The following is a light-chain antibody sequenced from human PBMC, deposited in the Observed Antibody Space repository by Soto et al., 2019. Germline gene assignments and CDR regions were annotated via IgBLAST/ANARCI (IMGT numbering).Light chain of an antibody. CDR1: QSVSSN. CDR2: GAS. V-gene: IGKV3D-15*01. CDR3: LQYNNWPHT. Sequence: EIVMTQSPATLSVSPGERATLSCRASQSVSSNLAWYQQKPGQAPRLLIYGASTRGTGIPVRFSGSGSGTEFTLTISSLQSEDFAVYYCLQYNNWPHTFGQGTKLEIK. J-gene: IGKJ2*01.